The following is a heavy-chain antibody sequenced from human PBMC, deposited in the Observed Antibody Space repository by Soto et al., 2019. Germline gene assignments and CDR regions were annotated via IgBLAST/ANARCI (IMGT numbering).Heavy chain of an antibody. CDR3: ARGDGDYYDGNGYLGRH. CDR2: ITSDGSGT. CDR1: GFTFSSYW. V-gene: IGHV3-74*01. J-gene: IGHJ4*02. Sequence: EVQLVESGGGSVQPGGSLRLSCAASGFTFSSYWMHWVRQAPGKGLVWVSRITSDGSGTYYADSVKGRLTISRANAKNTLYLQMNSLRAEDTAVDYCARGDGDYYDGNGYLGRHWGQGTLVTVSS. D-gene: IGHD3-22*01.